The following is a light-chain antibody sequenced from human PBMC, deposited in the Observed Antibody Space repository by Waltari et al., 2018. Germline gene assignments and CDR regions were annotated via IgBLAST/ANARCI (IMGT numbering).Light chain of an antibody. Sequence: QLVVTQSPSASASLGASVKLTCTLSSGHSSNVIAWLQHKPEKGPRYLMKINSAGSHSRGDEIPDRFSGSSSGAERYLTVASLQAEDEADYYCQTGGHGTWVFGGGTKLTVL. V-gene: IGLV4-69*01. CDR2: INSAGSH. J-gene: IGLJ3*02. CDR3: QTGGHGTWV. CDR1: SGHSSNV.